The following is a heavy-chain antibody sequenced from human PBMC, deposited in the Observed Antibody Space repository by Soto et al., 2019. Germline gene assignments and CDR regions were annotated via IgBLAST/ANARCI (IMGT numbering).Heavy chain of an antibody. Sequence: GGSLRLSCVASEFPFSSYGMHWVRKAPGKGLEWVAVISYDGSSKYYGDSVKGRFTISRDNSKNTLYLEMNSLRGEDTAVYYCAKDGYYYYMDVWGKGTTVTVSS. CDR2: ISYDGSSK. CDR3: AKDGYYYYMDV. J-gene: IGHJ6*03. CDR1: EFPFSSYG. V-gene: IGHV3-30*18.